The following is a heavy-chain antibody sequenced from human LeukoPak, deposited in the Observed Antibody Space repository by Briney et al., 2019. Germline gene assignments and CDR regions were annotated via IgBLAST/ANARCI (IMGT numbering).Heavy chain of an antibody. V-gene: IGHV1-3*01. D-gene: IGHD5-24*01. J-gene: IGHJ4*02. CDR3: AREIDRDDYNRFFDY. CDR1: GYSFSTYT. Sequence: ASVKISCKASGYSFSTYTMNWVRQAPGQRLEWMGWINAGNGNTKYSQKFQGRVTITRDTSASTAYMEMRSLRSEDTAVYYCAREIDRDDYNRFFDYWGQGTLVTVSS. CDR2: INAGNGNT.